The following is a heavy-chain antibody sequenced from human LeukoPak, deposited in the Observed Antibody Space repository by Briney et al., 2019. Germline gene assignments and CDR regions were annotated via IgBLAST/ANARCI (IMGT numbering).Heavy chain of an antibody. CDR3: ARVIVIAARLDYYYYMDV. D-gene: IGHD6-6*01. CDR2: ISSSSSTI. J-gene: IGHJ6*03. V-gene: IGHV3-48*02. CDR1: GFTFSSYS. Sequence: GGSLRLSCAASGFTFSSYSMNWVRQAPGKGLEWVSYISSSSSTIYCADSVKGRFTISRDNAKNSLYLQMNSLRDEDTAVYYCARVIVIAARLDYYYYMDVWGKGTTVTVSS.